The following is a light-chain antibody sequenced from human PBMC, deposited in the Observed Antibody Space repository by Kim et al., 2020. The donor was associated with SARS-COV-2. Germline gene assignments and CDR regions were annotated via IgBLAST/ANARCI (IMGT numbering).Light chain of an antibody. CDR2: DVS. J-gene: IGLJ3*02. CDR1: SSDVGRYNY. V-gene: IGLV2-14*03. Sequence: QSVLTQPASVSGSPGQSITISCTGTSSDVGRYNYVSWYQQHPGKAPKLMIYDVSKRPSGVSNRFSGSKSGNTASLTVSGLQAEDEADYYCSSYTTSNSWVFGGGTQLTVL. CDR3: SSYTTSNSWV.